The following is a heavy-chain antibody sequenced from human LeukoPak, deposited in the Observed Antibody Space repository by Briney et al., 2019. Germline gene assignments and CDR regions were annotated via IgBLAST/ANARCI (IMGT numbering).Heavy chain of an antibody. CDR2: IYYSGST. J-gene: IGHJ4*02. V-gene: IGHV4-39*01. CDR3: ARRTYDFWSGYYTWGPQGQYYFDY. Sequence: SETLSLTCTVSGGSIISSSYYWGWIRQPPGKGLEWIGSIYYSGSTYYNPSLKSRVTISVDTSKNQFSLKLSSVTAADTAVYYCARRTYDFWSGYYTWGPQGQYYFDYWGQGTLVTVSS. CDR1: GGSIISSSYY. D-gene: IGHD3-3*01.